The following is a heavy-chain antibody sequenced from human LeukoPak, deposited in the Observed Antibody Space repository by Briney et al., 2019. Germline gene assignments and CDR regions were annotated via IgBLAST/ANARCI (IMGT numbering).Heavy chain of an antibody. CDR1: GGSISSSSYY. CDR3: ARQYSGYLRNWFDP. Sequence: PSETLSLTCNVSGGSISSSSYYSGWIRQPPGKGLEWIGSMYYSGSSYYHPSLKSRVTISVDTSKNQFSLKLSSVTAADTAVYYCARQYSGYLRNWFDPWGQGTLVTVSS. V-gene: IGHV4-39*01. D-gene: IGHD5-12*01. CDR2: MYYSGSS. J-gene: IGHJ5*02.